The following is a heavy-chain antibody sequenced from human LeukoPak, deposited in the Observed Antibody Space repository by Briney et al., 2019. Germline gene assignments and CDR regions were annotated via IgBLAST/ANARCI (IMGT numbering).Heavy chain of an antibody. CDR1: GFTFSSYE. Sequence: PGGSLRLSCAASGFTFSSYEMNWVRQAPGKGLEWVSYISSSGSTIYYADSVKGRFTISRDNAKNSLYLQMNSLRAEDTAVYYCAKAIVVVPAAYDYWGQGTLVTVSS. CDR2: ISSSGSTI. D-gene: IGHD2-2*01. J-gene: IGHJ4*02. V-gene: IGHV3-48*03. CDR3: AKAIVVVPAAYDY.